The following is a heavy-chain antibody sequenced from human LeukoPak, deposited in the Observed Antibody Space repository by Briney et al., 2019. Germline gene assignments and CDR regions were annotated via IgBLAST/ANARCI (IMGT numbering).Heavy chain of an antibody. J-gene: IGHJ4*02. CDR3: ATGHSYGYDY. Sequence: GGSLRLSCAASGLTFSDFWMHWVRQPPGKGLVWVALVKGDGRTTIYADSVKGRFTISRDNAKNTLYLQMNSLRADDSGVYYCATGHSYGYDYWGQGVPVTVSS. CDR1: GLTFSDFW. D-gene: IGHD5-18*01. V-gene: IGHV3-74*01. CDR2: VKGDGRTT.